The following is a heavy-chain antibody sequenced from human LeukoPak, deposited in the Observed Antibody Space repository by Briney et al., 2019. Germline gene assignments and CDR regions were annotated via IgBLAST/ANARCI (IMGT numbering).Heavy chain of an antibody. J-gene: IGHJ4*02. CDR3: ARKTVLKYSYGYDFDY. Sequence: PGGSLRLSCAASGFTVSSNYMSWVRQAPGKGLEWVSSISSSSSYIYYADSVKGRFTISRDNAKNSLYLQMNSLRAEDTAVYYCARKTVLKYSYGYDFDYWGQGTLVTVSS. CDR2: ISSSSSYI. CDR1: GFTVSSNY. V-gene: IGHV3-21*01. D-gene: IGHD5-18*01.